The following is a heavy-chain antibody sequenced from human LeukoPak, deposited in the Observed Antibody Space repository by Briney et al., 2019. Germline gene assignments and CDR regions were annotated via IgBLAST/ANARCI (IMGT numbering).Heavy chain of an antibody. Sequence: SETLSLTCTVSGGSISSYYWSWIRQPPGKGLEWIGYIHYSGSTNYNPSLKRRVTISVDTSKNQFTLKLSSVTAADTAVYYCARVYSYGFDYWGQGTLVTVSS. CDR3: ARVYSYGFDY. V-gene: IGHV4-59*08. J-gene: IGHJ4*02. D-gene: IGHD5-18*01. CDR1: GGSISSYY. CDR2: IHYSGST.